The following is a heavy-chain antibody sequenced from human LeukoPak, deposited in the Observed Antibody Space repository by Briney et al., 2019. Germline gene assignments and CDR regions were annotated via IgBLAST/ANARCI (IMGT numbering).Heavy chain of an antibody. D-gene: IGHD7-27*01. V-gene: IGHV3-48*02. CDR3: ARESHWAFDH. J-gene: IGHJ4*02. CDR2: IGGSGSTI. Sequence: GGSLRLSCAASEFTLSSYSMNWVRQAPGKGLEWVSYIGGSGSTIHYADSVEGRFTISRDNAKNSLYLQMNSLRDEDTAIYYCARESHWAFDHWGQGSLVSVFS. CDR1: EFTLSSYS.